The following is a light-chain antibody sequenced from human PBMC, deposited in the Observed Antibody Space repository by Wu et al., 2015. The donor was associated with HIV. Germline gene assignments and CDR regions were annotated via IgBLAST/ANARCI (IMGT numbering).Light chain of an antibody. CDR3: QQSYSTPRT. CDR1: QNINNY. V-gene: IGKV1-39*01. J-gene: IGKJ1*01. Sequence: DIQMTQSPSSLSASVGDRVTITCRASQNINNYLNWYRQKPGKAPELLIYAASSFQSGVPLRFSGSGSGTDFTLTISSLQPEDFATYYCQQSYSTPRTFGQGTKVEIK. CDR2: AAS.